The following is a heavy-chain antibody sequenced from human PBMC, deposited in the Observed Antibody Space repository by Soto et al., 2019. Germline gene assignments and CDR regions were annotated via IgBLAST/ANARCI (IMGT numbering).Heavy chain of an antibody. CDR1: GFTFNIYW. V-gene: IGHV3-74*01. CDR2: INGDGSIT. CDR3: VRGNPLNDY. J-gene: IGHJ4*02. Sequence: DVELVESGGGLVQPGGSLRLSCVTSGFTFNIYWMHWIRQVPGQGLVWVSRINGDGSITTYADSVVGRFTISRDNTKKTLYLEMNSLRAEDTAFDYCVRGNPLNDYWGQGTLVTVSS. D-gene: IGHD1-1*01.